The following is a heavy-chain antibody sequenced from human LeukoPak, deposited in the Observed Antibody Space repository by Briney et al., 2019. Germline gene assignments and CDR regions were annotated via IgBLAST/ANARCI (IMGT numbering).Heavy chain of an antibody. CDR3: AKVAKYYYGSETYFFFDH. CDR2: IYTTGTT. D-gene: IGHD3-10*01. V-gene: IGHV4-4*07. CDR1: DTSINTYY. J-gene: IGHJ4*02. Sequence: SETLSLTCTVSDTSINTYYWSWIRQPAGKGLEWIGHIYTTGTTNYNPSLKSRVTMSIETSKNQFSLNLRSVTAADTAVYYCAKVAKYYYGSETYFFFDHWGQGTLVTVSS.